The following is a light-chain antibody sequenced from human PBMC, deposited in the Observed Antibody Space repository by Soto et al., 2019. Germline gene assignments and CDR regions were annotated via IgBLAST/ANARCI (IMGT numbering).Light chain of an antibody. J-gene: IGKJ4*01. CDR1: QNVARNY. Sequence: EIVLTQSPGTLSLSPGERATLSCRASQNVARNYLAWYQQRPGQAPRLLIYDASTRDTGIPDRFSGSGSGTDFTLTISRLEPEDFAVYFCQQYARSPLAFGGGTKVDI. CDR2: DAS. CDR3: QQYARSPLA. V-gene: IGKV3-20*01.